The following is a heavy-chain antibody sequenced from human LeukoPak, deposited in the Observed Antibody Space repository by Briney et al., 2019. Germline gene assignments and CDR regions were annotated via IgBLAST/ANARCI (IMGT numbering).Heavy chain of an antibody. CDR3: ARYSAAAGRYYFDY. CDR2: IYYSGST. Sequence: SETLSLTCTVSGGSISSSSYYWGWIRQPPGKGLEWIGSIYYSGSTNYNPSLKSRVTISLDTSKNRFSLKLSSVTAADTAVYYCARYSAAAGRYYFDYWGQGTLVTVSS. CDR1: GGSISSSSYY. V-gene: IGHV4-39*07. J-gene: IGHJ4*02. D-gene: IGHD6-13*01.